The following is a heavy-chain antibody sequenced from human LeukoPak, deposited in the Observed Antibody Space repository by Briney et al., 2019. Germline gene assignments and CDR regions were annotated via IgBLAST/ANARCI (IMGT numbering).Heavy chain of an antibody. D-gene: IGHD6-13*01. CDR1: GNSFTSNW. J-gene: IGHJ4*02. V-gene: IGHV5-51*01. CDR2: IYPGDPDT. Sequence: GESLKISCKVSGNSFTSNWIGWLRQMPGKGLEWMGIIYPGDPDTRYSPSFQGQVTISADKSISTAYLQWSSLKASDTAMYYCARREDSSSWYYIDCWGQGTLVTVSS. CDR3: ARREDSSSWYYIDC.